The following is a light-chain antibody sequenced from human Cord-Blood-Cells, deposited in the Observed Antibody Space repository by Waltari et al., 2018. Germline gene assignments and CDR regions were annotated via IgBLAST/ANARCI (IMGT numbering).Light chain of an antibody. CDR2: DVS. Sequence: QSALTQPASVSGSPGQSITISCTGTSSDVGGYNYVSWYQQHPGKAPKLMIYDVSNRPSGVSNRSSVSKAANTASLTISGLQAEDEADYYCSSYTSSSLVVFGGGTKLTVL. V-gene: IGLV2-14*01. CDR1: SSDVGGYNY. J-gene: IGLJ2*01. CDR3: SSYTSSSLVV.